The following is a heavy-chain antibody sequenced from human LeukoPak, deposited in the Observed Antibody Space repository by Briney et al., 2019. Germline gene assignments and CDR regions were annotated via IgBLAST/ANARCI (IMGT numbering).Heavy chain of an antibody. CDR3: ARDRLSSSSAFAFDI. J-gene: IGHJ3*02. CDR2: IIPIFGTA. Sequence: SVKVSCKASGGTFSSYAISWVRQAPGQGLEWMGRIIPIFGTANYAQKFQGRVTITTDKSTSTAYMELSSLRSEDTAVYYCARDRLSSSSAFAFDIWGQGTMVTVSS. V-gene: IGHV1-69*05. D-gene: IGHD6-6*01. CDR1: GGTFSSYA.